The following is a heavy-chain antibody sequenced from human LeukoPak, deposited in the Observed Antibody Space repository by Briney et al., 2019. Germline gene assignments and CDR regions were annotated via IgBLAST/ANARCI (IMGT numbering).Heavy chain of an antibody. Sequence: EAAVRVSCMASGFTFTRSAVQWVRQARGQRLGWIGWIFVGSGNTNYAQKFQERVTITRDTSTSTAYMELSSLRSEDTAVYYCAAEVVVVDGFDPWGQGTLVTVSS. D-gene: IGHD3-22*01. CDR1: GFTFTRSA. CDR2: IFVGSGNT. J-gene: IGHJ5*02. V-gene: IGHV1-58*01. CDR3: AAEVVVVDGFDP.